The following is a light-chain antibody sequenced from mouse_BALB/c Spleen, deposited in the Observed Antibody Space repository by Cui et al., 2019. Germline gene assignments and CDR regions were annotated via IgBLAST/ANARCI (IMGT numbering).Light chain of an antibody. CDR2: WAS. CDR3: QQYSSYPLT. V-gene: IGKV6-23*01. J-gene: IGKJ1*01. Sequence: DIVMTQPQKFMSTSVGDSVSITCKASKDVGTSVAWYQQKPGQSPKLLIYWASTRHTGVPDSFTGSGSGTDFTLTISNVQSEDLADYFCQQYSSYPLTFGGGTKLEIK. CDR1: KDVGTS.